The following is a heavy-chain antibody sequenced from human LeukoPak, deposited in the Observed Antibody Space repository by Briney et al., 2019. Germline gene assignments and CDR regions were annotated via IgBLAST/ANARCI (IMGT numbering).Heavy chain of an antibody. V-gene: IGHV4-30-4*01. J-gene: IGHJ5*02. Sequence: PSETLSLTCTVSGGSISSGDYYWSWIRQPPGKGLEWIGYTYYSGSTYYNPSLKSRVTISVDTSKNQFSLELSSVTAADTAVYYCARKGGYKPNWFDPWGQGTLVTVSS. CDR3: ARKGGYKPNWFDP. D-gene: IGHD5-18*01. CDR1: GGSISSGDYY. CDR2: TYYSGST.